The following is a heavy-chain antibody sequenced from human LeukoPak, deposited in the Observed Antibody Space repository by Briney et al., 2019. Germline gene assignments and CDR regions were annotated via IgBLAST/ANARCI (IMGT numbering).Heavy chain of an antibody. V-gene: IGHV3-30*03. CDR1: GFTFSSYG. CDR2: ISYDGSNK. D-gene: IGHD3-16*01. J-gene: IGHJ4*02. Sequence: PGGSLRLSCAASGFTFSSYGMHWVRQAPGKGLEWVAVISYDGSNKYYADSVKGRFTISRDNSKNTLYLQMNSLRAEDTAVYYCARSVGDPKYYFDYWGQGTLVTVSS. CDR3: ARSVGDPKYYFDY.